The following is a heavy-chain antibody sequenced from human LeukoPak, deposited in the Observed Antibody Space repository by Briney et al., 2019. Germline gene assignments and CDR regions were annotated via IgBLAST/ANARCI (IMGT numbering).Heavy chain of an antibody. Sequence: SETLSLTCAVYGGSFSGYYWRWIRQPPGKGLEWIGEINHSGSTNYNPSLKSRVTISVDTSKNQFSLKLSSVTAADTAVYYCAREPRNYYGSGSYYIGDAFDIWGQGTMVTVSS. D-gene: IGHD3-10*01. CDR2: INHSGST. CDR3: AREPRNYYGSGSYYIGDAFDI. J-gene: IGHJ3*02. CDR1: GGSFSGYY. V-gene: IGHV4-34*01.